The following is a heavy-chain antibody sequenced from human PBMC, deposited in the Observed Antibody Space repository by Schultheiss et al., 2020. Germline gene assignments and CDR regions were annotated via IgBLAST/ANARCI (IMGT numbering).Heavy chain of an antibody. CDR3: AKDESLPGGPYYYYYGMDV. Sequence: GGSLRLSCAASGFTFSSYGMHWVRQAPGKGLEWVAVIWYDGSNKYYADSVKGRFTISRDNSKNTLYLQMNSLRAEDTAVYYCAKDESLPGGPYYYYYGMDVWGQGTTVTVSS. J-gene: IGHJ6*02. CDR2: IWYDGSNK. D-gene: IGHD3-10*01. CDR1: GFTFSSYG. V-gene: IGHV3-33*06.